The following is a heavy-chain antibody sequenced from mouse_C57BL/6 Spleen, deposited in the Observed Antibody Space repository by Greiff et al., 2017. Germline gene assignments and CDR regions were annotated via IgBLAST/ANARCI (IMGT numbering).Heavy chain of an antibody. CDR3: ARRLGQEWYFDV. CDR2: ISNLAYSI. Sequence: DVHLVESGGGLVQPGGSLKLSCAASGFTFSDYGMAWVRQAPRKGPEWVAFISNLAYSIYYADTVTGRFTISRENAKNTLYLEMSSLRSEDTAMYYCARRLGQEWYFDVWGTGTTVTVSS. CDR1: GFTFSDYG. V-gene: IGHV5-15*04. D-gene: IGHD4-1*01. J-gene: IGHJ1*03.